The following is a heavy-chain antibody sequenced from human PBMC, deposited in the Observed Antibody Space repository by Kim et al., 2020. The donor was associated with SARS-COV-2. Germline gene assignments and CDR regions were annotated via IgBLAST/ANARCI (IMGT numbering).Heavy chain of an antibody. Sequence: GGSLRLSCAASGFTFSNYAMSWVRQAPGKGLEWVSAISGSGGSAYYADSVKGRFTISRDNSKNTLYLQMNSLRAEDTAVYYCARNMDPLDYWSQGTLVTVSS. J-gene: IGHJ4*02. CDR3: ARNMDPLDY. V-gene: IGHV3-23*01. D-gene: IGHD1-1*01. CDR2: ISGSGGSA. CDR1: GFTFSNYA.